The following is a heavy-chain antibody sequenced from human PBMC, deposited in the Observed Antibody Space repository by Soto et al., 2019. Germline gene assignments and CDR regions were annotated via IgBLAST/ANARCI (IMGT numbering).Heavy chain of an antibody. D-gene: IGHD3-3*01. CDR1: GYTFTSYG. CDR3: ARAFWSGPYNWFDP. Sequence: GASVKVSCKASGYTFTSYGISWVRQAPGQGLEWMGWISAYNGNTNYAQKLQGRVTMTTDTSASTAYMELSSLRSEDTAVYYCARAFWSGPYNWFDPWGQGTLVTVSS. CDR2: ISAYNGNT. J-gene: IGHJ5*02. V-gene: IGHV1-18*01.